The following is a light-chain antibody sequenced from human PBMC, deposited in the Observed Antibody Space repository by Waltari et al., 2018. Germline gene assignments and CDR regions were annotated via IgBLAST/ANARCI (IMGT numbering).Light chain of an antibody. Sequence: EIVMTQSPVTLSVSPGERATLSCRASQSVGTKLAWYQQKPGQAPRPLIYGASTRATGIAARCSGSGSGTEFTLTISSLQSEDFAIYYCQQYNLWPWTFDQGTKVDIK. J-gene: IGKJ1*01. V-gene: IGKV3-15*01. CDR3: QQYNLWPWT. CDR1: QSVGTK. CDR2: GAS.